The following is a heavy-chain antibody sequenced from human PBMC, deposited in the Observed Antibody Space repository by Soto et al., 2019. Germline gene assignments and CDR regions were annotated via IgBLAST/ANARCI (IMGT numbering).Heavy chain of an antibody. CDR2: IYYSGST. D-gene: IGHD3-16*01. CDR3: ARGWGYFDY. J-gene: IGHJ4*02. V-gene: IGHV4-59*01. CDR1: GGSISSYY. Sequence: SETLSLTCTVSGGSISSYYWSWIRQPPGKGLEWIGYIYYSGSTNYNPSLKSRVTISVDTSKNQFSLKLSSVTTADTAVYYCARGWGYFDYWGQGTLVTVSS.